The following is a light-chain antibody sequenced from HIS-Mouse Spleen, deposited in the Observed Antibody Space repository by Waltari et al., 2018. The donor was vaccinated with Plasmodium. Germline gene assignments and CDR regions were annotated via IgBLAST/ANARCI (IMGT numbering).Light chain of an antibody. J-gene: IGLJ1*01. CDR2: KDS. Sequence: SYELTQPPSVSVSPGQTARITCSGDALPKQYAYWYQQKPGQAPVLVIYKDSARPSGIPERCSGSSSGTTVTLTISGVQAEDEADYYCQSADSSGTYVFGTGTKVTVL. CDR1: ALPKQY. V-gene: IGLV3-25*03. CDR3: QSADSSGTYV.